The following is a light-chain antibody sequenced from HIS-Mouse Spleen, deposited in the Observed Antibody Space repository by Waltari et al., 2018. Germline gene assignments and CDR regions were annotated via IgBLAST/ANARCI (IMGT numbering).Light chain of an antibody. J-gene: IGLJ2*01. CDR3: YSTDSSGNHRV. CDR1: ALPKKY. CDR2: EDS. Sequence: SYELTQPPSVSVSPGQTARITCSGDALPKKYAYWYQQKPGQAPGLVIYEDSKRPSGIPGGFSGSSSGTMATLTISGAQVEDEADYYCYSTDSSGNHRVFGGGTKLTVL. V-gene: IGLV3-10*01.